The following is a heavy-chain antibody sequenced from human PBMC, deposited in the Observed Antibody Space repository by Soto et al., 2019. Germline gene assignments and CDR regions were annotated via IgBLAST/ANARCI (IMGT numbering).Heavy chain of an antibody. D-gene: IGHD6-6*01. CDR1: GFTFDDYG. V-gene: IGHV3-21*01. CDR3: ARDLEYSSSVVDY. Sequence: PGGSLRLSCAASGFTFDDYGMSWVRQGPGKGLEWVSSISCSSSFIYYADSVKGRFTISRDNAENSLYLQMNSLRAEDTAVYYCARDLEYSSSVVDYWGQGTLVTVSS. CDR2: ISCSSSFI. J-gene: IGHJ4*02.